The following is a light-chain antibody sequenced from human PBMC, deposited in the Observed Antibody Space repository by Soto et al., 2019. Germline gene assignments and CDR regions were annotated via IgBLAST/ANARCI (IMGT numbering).Light chain of an antibody. J-gene: IGLJ3*02. CDR1: SSDVGSYNL. CDR2: EGC. Sequence: QSALTQPASVSGSPGQSITISCTGTSSDVGSYNLVSWYQQHPGKAPKLMIYEGCKRHSGVSDRFSGSKSGNTASLTIAGLQAEDEADYYCCTYAGGTTWVFGGGTKLTVL. V-gene: IGLV2-23*01. CDR3: CTYAGGTTWV.